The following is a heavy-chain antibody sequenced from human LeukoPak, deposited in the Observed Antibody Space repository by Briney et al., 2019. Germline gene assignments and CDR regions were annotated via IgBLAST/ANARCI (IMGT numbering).Heavy chain of an antibody. V-gene: IGHV1-8*01. CDR2: MNSNSGNT. J-gene: IGHJ6*02. CDR3: ARVLTYGVARQDIVVVPAAKCGMDV. Sequence: VASVKVSCKASGYTFTSYDINWVRQATGQGLEWMGWMNSNSGNTGYAQKFQGRVTMTRNTSISTAYMELSSLRSEDTAVYYCARVLTYGVARQDIVVVPAAKCGMDVWGQGTTVTVSS. CDR1: GYTFTSYD. D-gene: IGHD2-2*01.